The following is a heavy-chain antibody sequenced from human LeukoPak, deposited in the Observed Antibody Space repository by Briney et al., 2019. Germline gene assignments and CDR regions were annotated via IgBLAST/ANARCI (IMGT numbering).Heavy chain of an antibody. CDR2: ISSSSSTI. Sequence: GGSLRLSCAASGFTFSSYSMNWVRQAPGKGLEWVSYISSSSSTIYYADSVKGRFTISRDNAKNSLYLQMNSLRAEDTAVYYCARRFRWYGSDHFDYWGQGTLVTVSS. D-gene: IGHD3-10*01. J-gene: IGHJ4*02. CDR1: GFTFSSYS. CDR3: ARRFRWYGSDHFDY. V-gene: IGHV3-48*01.